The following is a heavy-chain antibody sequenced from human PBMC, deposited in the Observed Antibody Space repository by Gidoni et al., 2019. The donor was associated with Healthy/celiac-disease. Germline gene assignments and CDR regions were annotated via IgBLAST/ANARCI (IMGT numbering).Heavy chain of an antibody. V-gene: IGHV3-48*01. CDR3: ARIRLGYCSSTSCYTMDV. CDR1: GFTFSSYS. J-gene: IGHJ6*02. Sequence: EVQLVESGGGLVQPGGSLRLSCAASGFTFSSYSMNWVRQAPGKGLEWVSYISSSSSTIYYADSVKGRFTISRDNAKNSLYLQMNSLRAEDTAVYYCARIRLGYCSSTSCYTMDVWGQGTTVTVSS. CDR2: ISSSSSTI. D-gene: IGHD2-2*02.